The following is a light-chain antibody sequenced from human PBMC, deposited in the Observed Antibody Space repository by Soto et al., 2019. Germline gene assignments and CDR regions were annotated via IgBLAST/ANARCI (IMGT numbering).Light chain of an antibody. Sequence: EIFLTQSPGTLSLSPGERATLSCRASQSVSSTYFAWYQQKPGQAPRLLIYGASTRATGIPDRFSGSGSGTDFTLTISRLEPEDFAVYYCQQYGSSPRTFGQGTKVEIK. CDR1: QSVSSTY. CDR3: QQYGSSPRT. CDR2: GAS. J-gene: IGKJ1*01. V-gene: IGKV3-20*01.